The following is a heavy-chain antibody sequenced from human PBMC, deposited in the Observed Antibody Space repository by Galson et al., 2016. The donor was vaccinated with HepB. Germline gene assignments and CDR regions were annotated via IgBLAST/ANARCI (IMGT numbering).Heavy chain of an antibody. J-gene: IGHJ6*02. V-gene: IGHV4-59*01. Sequence: SETLSLTCTVSGDSIRNYYWSWVRQPPGKGLESIGYTYNSGTTNYNPSLKSRVSISVDTSKNQFSLKLSPVTAADTAVYYCARVDVFIVPAADVFDPKDSYYYFMDVWGQGTTVTVSS. CDR2: TYNSGTT. CDR3: ARVDVFIVPAADVFDPKDSYYYFMDV. CDR1: GDSIRNYY. D-gene: IGHD2-2*01.